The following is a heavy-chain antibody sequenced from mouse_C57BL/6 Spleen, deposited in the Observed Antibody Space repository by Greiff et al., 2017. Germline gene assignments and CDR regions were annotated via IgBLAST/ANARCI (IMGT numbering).Heavy chain of an antibody. CDR1: GFTFSDYG. CDR3: ARAKDYGSSYDAMDY. Sequence: EVKVVESGGGLVKPGGSLKLSCAASGFTFSDYGMHWVRQAPEKGLEWVAYISSGSSTIYYADTVKGRFTISRDNAKNTLFLQMSSLRSEDTAMYYCARAKDYGSSYDAMDYWGQGTSVTVSS. D-gene: IGHD1-1*01. J-gene: IGHJ4*01. V-gene: IGHV5-17*01. CDR2: ISSGSSTI.